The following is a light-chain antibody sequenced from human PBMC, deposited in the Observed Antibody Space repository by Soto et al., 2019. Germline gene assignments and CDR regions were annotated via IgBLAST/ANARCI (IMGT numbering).Light chain of an antibody. CDR1: QTISSW. Sequence: EIQMTQSPSSLSGSVGDRVTITGRASQTISSWLAWYQQKPGKAPKLLICDASSLEGGVPSRFSGSGSGTDFTLTISSLHPEDFATYYCQQSYSTSWTFGQGTKVDI. J-gene: IGKJ1*01. CDR3: QQSYSTSWT. V-gene: IGKV1-39*01. CDR2: DAS.